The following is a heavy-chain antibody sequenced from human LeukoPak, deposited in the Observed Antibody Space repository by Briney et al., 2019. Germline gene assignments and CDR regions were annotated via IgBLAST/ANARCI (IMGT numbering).Heavy chain of an antibody. D-gene: IGHD1-7*01. Sequence: PGGSLRLSCAASGFTFNYAWMSWVRQVPGKGLEWVGQTVSEVDGGTTDYATPVKGRFTISRDDSKSTLYLQMNSLKIEDTAVYYCTTDEDWNYARKDVWGQGATVIVSS. CDR1: GFTFNYAW. V-gene: IGHV3-15*04. CDR2: TVSEVDGGTT. J-gene: IGHJ6*02. CDR3: TTDEDWNYARKDV.